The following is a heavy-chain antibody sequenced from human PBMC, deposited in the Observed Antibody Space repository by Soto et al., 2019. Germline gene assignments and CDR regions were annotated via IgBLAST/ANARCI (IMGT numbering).Heavy chain of an antibody. V-gene: IGHV5-51*01. CDR3: AXLCCSSTSCQGPNWFDP. CDR2: IYPGDSDT. J-gene: IGHJ5*02. CDR1: GYSFTIYW. Sequence: GESLKISCKGSGYSFTIYWIGWVRQMPGKGLEWMGIIYPGDSDTRYSPSFQGQVTISADKSISTAYLQWSSLKASDTAMYYCAXLCCSSTSCQGPNWFDPWGQGTLVTVSS. D-gene: IGHD2-2*01.